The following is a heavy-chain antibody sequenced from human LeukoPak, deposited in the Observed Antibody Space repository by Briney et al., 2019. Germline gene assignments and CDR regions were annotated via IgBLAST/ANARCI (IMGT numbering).Heavy chain of an antibody. CDR1: GFTFSTYW. V-gene: IGHV3-48*04. J-gene: IGHJ4*02. CDR3: ASDSGSYQFDY. Sequence: GGSLRLSCAASGFTFSTYWMNWVRQAPGKGLEWVSYISSSSSTIYYADSVKGRFTISRDNAKNSLYLQMNSLRAEDTAVYYCASDSGSYQFDYWGQGTLVTVSS. D-gene: IGHD3-10*01. CDR2: ISSSSSTI.